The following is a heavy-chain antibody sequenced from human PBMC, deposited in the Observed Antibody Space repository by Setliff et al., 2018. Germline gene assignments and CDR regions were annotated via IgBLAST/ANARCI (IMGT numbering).Heavy chain of an antibody. CDR2: INTDGSTT. CDR3: PKSRYDDSESFQH. Sequence: PGGSLRLSCAASGFTFSSYWMHWVRQAPGKGLVWVSRINTDGSTTNYADSVKGRFIISRDNSENTLYLQMNSLRAEDTALYYCPKSRYDDSESFQHWGQGTLVTVSS. V-gene: IGHV3-74*01. CDR1: GFTFSSYW. J-gene: IGHJ1*01. D-gene: IGHD5-12*01.